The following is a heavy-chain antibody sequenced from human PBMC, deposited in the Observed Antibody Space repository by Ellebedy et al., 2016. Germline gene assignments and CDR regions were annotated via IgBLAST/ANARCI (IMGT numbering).Heavy chain of an antibody. Sequence: SETLSLTCTVSGGSISSYCWSWIRQPPGKGLEWIGYIYYSGSTTYNPSLKSRVTISVDTSKNQFSLKLSSVTAADTAVYYCALYSSASGYFDYWGQGTLVTVSS. CDR3: ALYSSASGYFDY. J-gene: IGHJ4*02. CDR2: IYYSGST. D-gene: IGHD6-13*01. CDR1: GGSISSYC. V-gene: IGHV4-59*01.